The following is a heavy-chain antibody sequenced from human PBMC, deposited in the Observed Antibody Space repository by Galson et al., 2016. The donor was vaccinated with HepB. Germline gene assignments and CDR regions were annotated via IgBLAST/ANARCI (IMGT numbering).Heavy chain of an antibody. CDR1: RFTFRSYG. V-gene: IGHV3-30*18. CDR3: AKDAILACGRDCYIDY. J-gene: IGHJ4*02. CDR2: ILYDGSNE. D-gene: IGHD2-21*02. Sequence: LRLSCAASRFTFRSYGMHWVRQAPGKGLEWLAGILYDGSNEYYGDSVKGRFTISRDNSKKTLNLQMNSLTSEDTAVYYCAKDAILACGRDCYIDYWGQGTLVTVSS.